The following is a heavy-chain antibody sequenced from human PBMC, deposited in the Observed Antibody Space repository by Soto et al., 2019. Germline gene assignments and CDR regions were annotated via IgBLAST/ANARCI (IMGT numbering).Heavy chain of an antibody. CDR3: ARAGTYCGGDCYAPPDWYFDL. J-gene: IGHJ2*01. CDR1: GFTFSSYW. CDR2: IKQDGSEK. D-gene: IGHD2-21*02. V-gene: IGHV3-7*03. Sequence: EVQLVESGGGLVQPGGSLRLSCAASGFTFSSYWMSWVRQAPGKGLEWVANIKQDGSEKYYVDSVKGRFTISRDNAKNSLYLQMNGLRAEDTAVYYCARAGTYCGGDCYAPPDWYFDLWGRGTLVTVSS.